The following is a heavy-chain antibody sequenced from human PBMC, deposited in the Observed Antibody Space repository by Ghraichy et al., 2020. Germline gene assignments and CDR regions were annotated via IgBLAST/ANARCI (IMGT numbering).Heavy chain of an antibody. J-gene: IGHJ4*02. CDR3: ARNWDYDSVWGGGSDY. V-gene: IGHV3-21*01. CDR2: ISPRSNYI. CDR1: GFTFSSYS. D-gene: IGHD3-16*01. Sequence: GGSLRLCCAASGFTFSSYSMSWVRQAPGQGLEWVSSISPRSNYIYYADSVRGRLTISRDNAKNSLLLQMNSLRAEDTAVYYCARNWDYDSVWGGGSDYWGQGTRVTVSS.